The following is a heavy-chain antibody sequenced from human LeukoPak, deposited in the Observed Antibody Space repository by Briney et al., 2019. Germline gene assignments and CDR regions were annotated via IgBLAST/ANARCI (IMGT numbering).Heavy chain of an antibody. CDR3: ARGGLYGGSPDY. J-gene: IGHJ4*02. Sequence: ASVKVSCKASGYTFTSYGISWVRQAPGQGLEWMAWISGYNGNTNYAQKLQGRVTMTTDTSTSTAYMELMGLRSDDTAVYYCARGGLYGGSPDYWGQGTLVIVSS. D-gene: IGHD1-26*01. CDR2: ISGYNGNT. CDR1: GYTFTSYG. V-gene: IGHV1-18*01.